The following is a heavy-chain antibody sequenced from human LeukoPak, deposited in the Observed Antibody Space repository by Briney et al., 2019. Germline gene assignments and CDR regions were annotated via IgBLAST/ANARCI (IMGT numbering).Heavy chain of an antibody. CDR3: ARETVGLDY. J-gene: IGHJ4*02. Sequence: PGGSLRLSCAASGFTXSNYNLNWVRQAPGKGLEWVSYISDGSSTIYYADSVRGRFTISRDNAKNSLYLQINSLRDEDTAVYYCARETVGLDYWGQGTLVTVSS. CDR2: ISDGSSTI. D-gene: IGHD4-23*01. V-gene: IGHV3-48*02. CDR1: GFTXSNYN.